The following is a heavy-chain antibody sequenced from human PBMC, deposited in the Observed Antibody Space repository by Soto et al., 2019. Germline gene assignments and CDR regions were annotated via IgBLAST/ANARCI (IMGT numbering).Heavy chain of an antibody. Sequence: PRASVKVSCKASGYTFTSYSIGWVRQAPGQGVEWVAWISAYNGNTNYAQKFQDRVTMTTDTFTSTAYMELRILRSDDTAVYYCARGWDSSTSETFFDYWGQGTLVTVSS. CDR1: GYTFTSYS. V-gene: IGHV1-18*01. D-gene: IGHD6-13*01. CDR2: ISAYNGNT. J-gene: IGHJ4*02. CDR3: ARGWDSSTSETFFDY.